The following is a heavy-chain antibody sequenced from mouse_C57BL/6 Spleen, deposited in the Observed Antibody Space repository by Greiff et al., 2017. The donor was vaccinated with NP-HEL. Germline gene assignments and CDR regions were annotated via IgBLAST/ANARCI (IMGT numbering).Heavy chain of an antibody. CDR3: TTKGDSYDYDWFAY. D-gene: IGHD2-4*01. CDR2: IDPENGDT. Sequence: EVQLQQSGAELVRPGASVKLSCTASGFNIKDDYMHWVKQRPEQGLEWIGWIDPENGDTEYASKFQGKATITADTSSNTAYLQLSSLTSEDTAVYYCTTKGDSYDYDWFAYWGQGTLVTVSA. CDR1: GFNIKDDY. J-gene: IGHJ3*01. V-gene: IGHV14-4*01.